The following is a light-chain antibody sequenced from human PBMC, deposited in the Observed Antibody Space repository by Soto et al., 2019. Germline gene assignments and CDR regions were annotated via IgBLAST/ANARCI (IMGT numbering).Light chain of an antibody. CDR3: QQRSSWPLT. CDR2: DAS. Sequence: EIVLTQSPATLSLSPGERATLSCRASQSISRYLAWYQQKRGQAPRLLIYDASNRATGIPARFSGSGSGTDFTLTISSLETEDFAVYYCQQRSSWPLTFGGGTKVDLK. V-gene: IGKV3-11*01. CDR1: QSISRY. J-gene: IGKJ4*01.